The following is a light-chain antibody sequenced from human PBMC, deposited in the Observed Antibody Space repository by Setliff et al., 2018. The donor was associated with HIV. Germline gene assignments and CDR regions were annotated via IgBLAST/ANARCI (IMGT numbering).Light chain of an antibody. Sequence: QSVLTQPPSASGSPGQSVTISRTGTSSDVGDYNYVSWYQQHPGKAPKLMIYEVNKRPSGVPDRFSGSKSANTASLTVSGLQAEDEAHYYCSSYAGSNNFDVVFGGGTKVTVL. CDR3: SSYAGSNNFDVV. CDR1: SSDVGDYNY. CDR2: EVN. J-gene: IGLJ2*01. V-gene: IGLV2-8*01.